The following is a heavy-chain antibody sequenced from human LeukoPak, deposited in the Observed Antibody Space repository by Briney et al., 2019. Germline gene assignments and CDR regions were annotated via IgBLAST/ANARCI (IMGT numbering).Heavy chain of an antibody. V-gene: IGHV1-2*02. CDR1: GYTFTGYY. Sequence: ASVKVSCKASGYTFTGYYMHWVRQAPGQGLEWMGWINPNSGGTNYAQEFQGRVAMTRDTSISTAYMELSRLRSDDTAVYYCARDLWYYYDSSGYYPNWFDPWGQGTLVTVSS. D-gene: IGHD3-22*01. J-gene: IGHJ5*02. CDR3: ARDLWYYYDSSGYYPNWFDP. CDR2: INPNSGGT.